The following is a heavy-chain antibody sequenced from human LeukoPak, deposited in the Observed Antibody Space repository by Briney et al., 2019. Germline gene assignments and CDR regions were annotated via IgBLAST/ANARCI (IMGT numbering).Heavy chain of an antibody. V-gene: IGHV4-39*01. CDR2: IYYSGST. J-gene: IGHJ1*01. Sequence: SETLSLTCTVSGGSISSSSYYWGWIRQPPGKGLEWIGSIYYSGSTYYNPSLKSRVTISVDTSKNQFSLKLSSVTAADTAVYYCARGGSVSCHHWGQGTLVTVSS. CDR3: ARGGSVSCHH. D-gene: IGHD2-2*01. CDR1: GGSISSSSYY.